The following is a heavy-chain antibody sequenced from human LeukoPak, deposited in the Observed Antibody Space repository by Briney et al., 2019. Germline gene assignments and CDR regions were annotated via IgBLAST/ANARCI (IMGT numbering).Heavy chain of an antibody. D-gene: IGHD4-23*01. CDR3: ARGRPHGNDY. CDR2: IASDGSST. Sequence: GGSLRLSCAASGFTFSSYWMNWVRQAPGKGLVWVSRIASDGSSTTYADSLKGRFSISRDNAKNTLYLQMNSLRVEDTAVYYCARGRPHGNDYWGQGTLVTVSS. CDR1: GFTFSSYW. V-gene: IGHV3-74*01. J-gene: IGHJ4*02.